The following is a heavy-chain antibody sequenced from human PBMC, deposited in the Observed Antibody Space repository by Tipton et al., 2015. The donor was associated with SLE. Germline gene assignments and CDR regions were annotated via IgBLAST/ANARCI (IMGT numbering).Heavy chain of an antibody. CDR1: GGSISSYY. J-gene: IGHJ3*02. D-gene: IGHD7-27*01. CDR2: IYYSGST. CDR3: ARHISPLGAFDI. Sequence: TLSHTCTVSGGSISSYYWSWIRQPPGKGLEWIGYIYYSGSTNYNPSLKSRVTISVDTSKNQFSLKLSSVTAADTAVYYCARHISPLGAFDIWGQGTMVTVSS. V-gene: IGHV4-59*08.